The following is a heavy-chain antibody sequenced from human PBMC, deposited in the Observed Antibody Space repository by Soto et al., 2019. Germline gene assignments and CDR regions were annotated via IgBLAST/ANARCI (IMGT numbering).Heavy chain of an antibody. J-gene: IGHJ4*02. CDR1: AYTFTNYG. Sequence: ASVKVSCKASAYTFTNYGISWVRQAPGQGLEWRGWISAYNGNINYAQKFRGRVTMTTDTSTSSAYLEVRSLRSDDTAVYYWARIGSSLNLGEFDSWGQGTLVTVSS. CDR2: ISAYNGNI. CDR3: ARIGSSLNLGEFDS. D-gene: IGHD6-13*01. V-gene: IGHV1-18*01.